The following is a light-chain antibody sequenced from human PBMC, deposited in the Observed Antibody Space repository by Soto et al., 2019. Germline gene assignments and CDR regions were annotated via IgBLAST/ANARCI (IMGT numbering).Light chain of an antibody. CDR1: QSLLHSNGYNY. Sequence: DIVMTQSPLSLPVTPGEPASISCRSSQSLLHSNGYNYLDWYLQKPGQSPQLLIYLGSNRASGVPDRVSRSGSGTDFTLKISRVEAEDVWVYYCMQALLTWGVTFGQGTRLEI. V-gene: IGKV2-28*01. CDR2: LGS. CDR3: MQALLTWGVT. J-gene: IGKJ5*01.